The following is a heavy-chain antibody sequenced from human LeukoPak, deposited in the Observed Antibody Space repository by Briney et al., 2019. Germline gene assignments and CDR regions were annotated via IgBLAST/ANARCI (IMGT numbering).Heavy chain of an antibody. CDR3: ATQFRYGSAAGPLDY. Sequence: PGGSLRLSCAASGFTFGNYALNWVRQPPGKGLEWVSNISPSGGRTDYADSVKGRFTISRGNFKNMLYLQMNSLRAEDTALFYCATQFRYGSAAGPLDYWGQGTLVTVSS. V-gene: IGHV3-23*01. D-gene: IGHD3-10*01. CDR2: ISPSGGRT. CDR1: GFTFGNYA. J-gene: IGHJ4*02.